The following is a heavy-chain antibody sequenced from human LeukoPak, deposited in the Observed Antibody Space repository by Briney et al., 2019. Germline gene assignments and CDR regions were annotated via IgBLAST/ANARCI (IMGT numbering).Heavy chain of an antibody. J-gene: IGHJ5*02. D-gene: IGHD1-26*01. CDR3: AKVGASNWFDP. CDR1: GLTFSSYA. CDR2: ISYDGSNK. Sequence: GSLRLSCAASGLTFSSYAMTWVRQAPGKGLEWVAVISYDGSNKYYADSVKGRFTISRDNSKNTLYLQMNSLRAEDTAVYYCAKVGASNWFDPWGQGTLVTVSS. V-gene: IGHV3-30*18.